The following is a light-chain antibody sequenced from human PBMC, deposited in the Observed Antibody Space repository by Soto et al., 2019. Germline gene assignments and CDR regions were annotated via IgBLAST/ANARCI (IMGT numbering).Light chain of an antibody. CDR1: QSVSSSY. V-gene: IGKV3-20*01. J-gene: IGKJ3*01. CDR3: QQYGSSPPLFT. Sequence: EIVLTQSPGTLSLSPGERATLSCRASQSVSSSYLAWYQQKPGQAPRLLIYGASSRATGIPDRFSGSGSGTDFTLTISRLEPEDFGLYYCQQYGSSPPLFTFGPGTKVDIK. CDR2: GAS.